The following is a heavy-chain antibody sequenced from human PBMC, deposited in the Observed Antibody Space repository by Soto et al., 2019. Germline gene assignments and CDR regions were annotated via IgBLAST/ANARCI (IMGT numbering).Heavy chain of an antibody. Sequence: EVQLVESGGGLVQPGGSLRLSCAASGFTFSSYWMHWVRQAPGKGLVWVSRINSDGSSTSYADSVKGRFTISRDNAKNTLYLQMNNLRAEDRAVYYCARAGRWLVRAFAFDPWGQGTLVTVSS. CDR1: GFTFSSYW. J-gene: IGHJ5*02. V-gene: IGHV3-74*01. D-gene: IGHD6-19*01. CDR3: ARAGRWLVRAFAFDP. CDR2: INSDGSST.